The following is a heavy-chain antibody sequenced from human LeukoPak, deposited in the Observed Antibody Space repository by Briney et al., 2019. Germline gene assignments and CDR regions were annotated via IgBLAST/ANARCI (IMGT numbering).Heavy chain of an antibody. Sequence: PSETLSLTCTVSGGSISNYYWNWVRQPAGKGLEWIGRIYTSGSTNYNPSLKSRVTISVDKSQSQFSLKLSSVTAADTAMYYCARGIGYSSRFHYWGQGPLVTVSS. J-gene: IGHJ4*02. V-gene: IGHV4-4*07. CDR3: ARGIGYSSRFHY. CDR2: IYTSGST. CDR1: GGSISNYY. D-gene: IGHD6-13*01.